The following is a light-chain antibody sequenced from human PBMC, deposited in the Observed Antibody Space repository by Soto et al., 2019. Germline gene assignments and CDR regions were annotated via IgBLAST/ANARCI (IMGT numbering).Light chain of an antibody. Sequence: EIVLTQSPGTLSLSPGERATLSCRASQSVSSRSLAWYQQKPGQAPRLLISDASNRAADIPDRFSGSGSGTDCTLTINRLEPEDFAVYYCQQYAGSPRTFGQGTKVDIK. CDR3: QQYAGSPRT. J-gene: IGKJ1*01. V-gene: IGKV3-20*01. CDR1: QSVSSRS. CDR2: DAS.